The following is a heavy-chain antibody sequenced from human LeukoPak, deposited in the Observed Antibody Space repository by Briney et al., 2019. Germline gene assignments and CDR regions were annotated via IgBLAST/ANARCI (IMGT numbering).Heavy chain of an antibody. CDR3: AKDFFPLGEFVFDY. CDR1: GFTFSSYA. Sequence: GGSLRLSCAASGFTFSSYAMSWVRQAPGKGLEWVSAISGSGGSTYYADSVMGRFTISRDNSKNTLYLPMNSLRAEDTAVYYCAKDFFPLGEFVFDYWGQGTLVTVSS. V-gene: IGHV3-23*01. D-gene: IGHD3-10*01. J-gene: IGHJ4*02. CDR2: ISGSGGST.